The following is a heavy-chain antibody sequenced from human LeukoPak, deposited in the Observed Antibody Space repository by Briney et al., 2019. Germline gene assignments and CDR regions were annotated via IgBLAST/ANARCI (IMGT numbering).Heavy chain of an antibody. J-gene: IGHJ4*02. D-gene: IGHD1-1*01. CDR2: ISYGGSNK. CDR1: GFTFSSYA. CDR3: ARLLRVDNGAYFDY. Sequence: QSGGSLRLSCAASGFTFSSYAMHWVRQAPGKGLEWVAVISYGGSNKYYADSVKGRFTISRDNSKNTLYLQMNSLRAEDTAVYYCARLLRVDNGAYFDYWGQGTLVTVSS. V-gene: IGHV3-30-3*01.